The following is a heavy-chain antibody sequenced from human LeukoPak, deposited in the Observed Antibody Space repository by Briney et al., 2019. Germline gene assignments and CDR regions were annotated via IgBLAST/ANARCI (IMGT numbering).Heavy chain of an antibody. J-gene: IGHJ4*02. CDR2: IYSGGST. Sequence: GGSLRLSCAASGFTVSSNYMSWVRQAPGKGLEWVSVIYSGGSTYYADSVKGRFTISRDNSKNTLYPQMNSLRAEDTAVYYCARDLARRELFGYWGQGTLVTVSS. D-gene: IGHD3-10*01. V-gene: IGHV3-53*01. CDR3: ARDLARRELFGY. CDR1: GFTVSSNY.